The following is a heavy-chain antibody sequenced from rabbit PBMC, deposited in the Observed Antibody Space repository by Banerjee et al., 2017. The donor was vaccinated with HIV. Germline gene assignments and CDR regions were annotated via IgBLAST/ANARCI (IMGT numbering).Heavy chain of an antibody. J-gene: IGHJ4*01. CDR1: GIDFSSYYY. Sequence: QSLEESGGDLVKPGASLTLTCTASGIDFSSYYYMCWVRQAPGKGLEWIACIYAGRSGSAYYASWAKGRFTISRTSSTTVALQMTSLTAADTATYFCARDLAGVIGWNFKLWGQGTLVTVS. V-gene: IGHV1S40*01. CDR3: ARDLAGVIGWNFKL. CDR2: IYAGRSGSA. D-gene: IGHD4-1*01.